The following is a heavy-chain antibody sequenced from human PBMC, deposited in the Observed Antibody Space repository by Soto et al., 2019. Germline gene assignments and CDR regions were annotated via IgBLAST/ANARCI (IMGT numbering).Heavy chain of an antibody. CDR3: ARVRDFWSGYDDY. CDR1: GYTFTGYY. J-gene: IGHJ4*02. Sequence: ASVKVSCKASGYTFTGYYMHWVRQAPGQGLEWMGWINPNSGTANYAQKFQGRVTITTDKSMGTAYMELSRLRSEDTAVYYCARVRDFWSGYDDYWGQGTLVTVSS. V-gene: IGHV1-2*02. CDR2: INPNSGTA. D-gene: IGHD3-3*01.